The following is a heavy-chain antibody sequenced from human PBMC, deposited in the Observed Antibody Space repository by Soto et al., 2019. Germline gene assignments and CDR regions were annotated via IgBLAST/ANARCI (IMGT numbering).Heavy chain of an antibody. CDR3: AKHTTYRFYGMDV. J-gene: IGHJ6*02. Sequence: GESLKISCTCSGYSFSRFWIGWVRQMPGKGLELIGIIYPGDSDIRYSPSFEGQVTMSADRSSSTAYLQWSSLKASDTAMYYCAKHTTYRFYGMDVWGQGTTVTVSS. V-gene: IGHV5-51*01. CDR2: IYPGDSDI. D-gene: IGHD1-1*01. CDR1: GYSFSRFW.